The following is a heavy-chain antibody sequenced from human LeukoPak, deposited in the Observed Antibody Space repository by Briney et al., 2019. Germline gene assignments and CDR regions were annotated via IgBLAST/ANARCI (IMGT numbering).Heavy chain of an antibody. V-gene: IGHV3-21*01. CDR3: ARWLSHKIDSNGYLDY. CDR1: GFTFSTYS. D-gene: IGHD3-22*01. Sequence: GESLRLSCAASGFTFSTYSMNWLRLAPGKGLVWVSSISPDSNYKYYVDSVKGRFTISRDNAKSSLYLQMNSLRAEDTAVYYCARWLSHKIDSNGYLDYWGQGALVTVSS. CDR2: ISPDSNYK. J-gene: IGHJ4*02.